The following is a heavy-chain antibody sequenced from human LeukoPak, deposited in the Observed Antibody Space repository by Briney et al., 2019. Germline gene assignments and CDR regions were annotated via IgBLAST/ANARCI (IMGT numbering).Heavy chain of an antibody. CDR2: INPSGGST. D-gene: IGHD2-2*01. CDR3: ARGYCSKTSCFDYYYYMDV. Sequence: ASVKVSCKASGYTFTSYYMYWVRQAPGQGLERMGVINPSGGSTNNAQKFQGRVTMTRDTSTSTVYMELSSLRSEDTAVYYCARGYCSKTSCFDYYYYMDVWGKGTTVTVSS. J-gene: IGHJ6*03. V-gene: IGHV1-46*01. CDR1: GYTFTSYY.